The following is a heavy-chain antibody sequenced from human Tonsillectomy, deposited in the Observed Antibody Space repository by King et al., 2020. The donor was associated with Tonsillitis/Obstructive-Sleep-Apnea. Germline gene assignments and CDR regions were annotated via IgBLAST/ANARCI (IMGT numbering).Heavy chain of an antibody. Sequence: VQLVESGGGLVQPGGALRLSCAASGFDFTSYTMSWVRQAPGKGLEWVSSIRASGTGGNTFYADSVKGRFTISRDNSKNTLYLEMNSLRAEDTAVYYCANVPTYYNTLTGSPFDYWGQGDLVTVAS. J-gene: IGHJ4*02. CDR1: GFDFTSYT. V-gene: IGHV3-23*04. CDR3: ANVPTYYNTLTGSPFDY. CDR2: IRASGTGGNT. D-gene: IGHD3-9*01.